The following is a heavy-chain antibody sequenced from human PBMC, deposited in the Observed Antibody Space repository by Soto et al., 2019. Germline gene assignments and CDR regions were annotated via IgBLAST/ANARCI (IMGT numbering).Heavy chain of an antibody. CDR1: GGTFSSYA. J-gene: IGHJ6*02. CDR2: ILPIFGTA. V-gene: IGHV1-69*06. CDR3: ARAPPRGYYYYYYGMDV. Sequence: QVQLVQSGAEVKKPGSSVKVSCKASGGTFSSYAISWVRQAPGQGLEWMGGILPIFGTANYAQKFQGRVTITADKPTSTAYMELRSLRSEDTAVYYCARAPPRGYYYYYYGMDVWGQGTTVTVSS.